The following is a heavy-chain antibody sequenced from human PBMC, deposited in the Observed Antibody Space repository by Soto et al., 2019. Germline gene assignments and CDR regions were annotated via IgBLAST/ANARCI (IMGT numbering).Heavy chain of an antibody. V-gene: IGHV4-59*01. CDR2: IYYSGST. Sequence: PSETLSLTCTVSGGSISSYYWSWIRQPPGKGLEWIGYIYYSGSTNYNPSLKSRVTISVDTSKNQFSLKLSSVTAADTAVYYCARGDNWNYLTYYYYGMDVWGQGTTVTVSS. D-gene: IGHD1-7*01. CDR3: ARGDNWNYLTYYYYGMDV. CDR1: GGSISSYY. J-gene: IGHJ6*02.